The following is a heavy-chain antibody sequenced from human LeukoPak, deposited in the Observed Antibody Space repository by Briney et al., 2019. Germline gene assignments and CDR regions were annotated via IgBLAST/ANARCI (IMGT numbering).Heavy chain of an antibody. CDR3: ASRHYDFWSGYLDDAFDI. J-gene: IGHJ3*02. CDR2: IKQDGSEK. Sequence: GGSLRLSCAASGFTFSSYWMSWVRQAPGKGLEWVANIKQDGSEKYYVDSVKGRFTISRDNAKNSLYLQMNSLRAEDTAVYYCASRHYDFWSGYLDDAFDIWGQGTMVAVSS. V-gene: IGHV3-7*01. D-gene: IGHD3-3*01. CDR1: GFTFSSYW.